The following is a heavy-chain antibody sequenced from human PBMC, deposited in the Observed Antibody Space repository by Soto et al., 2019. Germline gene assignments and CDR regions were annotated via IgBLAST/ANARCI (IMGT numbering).Heavy chain of an antibody. V-gene: IGHV4-39*01. D-gene: IGHD3-9*01. CDR1: GDSISTGTYY. Sequence: PSETLSLSCTVSGDSISTGTYYWGCIRQPPGKGLEWIGNIYYSGITYYNPSLKSRVAISVDTSKNQFSLKLSSVSAADTAIYYCARSNTGYYKWFDPWGQGTLVTVS. CDR3: ARSNTGYYKWFDP. CDR2: IYYSGIT. J-gene: IGHJ5*02.